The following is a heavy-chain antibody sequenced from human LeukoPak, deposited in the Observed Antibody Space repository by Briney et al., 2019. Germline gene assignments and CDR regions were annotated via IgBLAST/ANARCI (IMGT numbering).Heavy chain of an antibody. CDR2: ISGSGGST. V-gene: IGHV3-23*01. D-gene: IGHD5-18*01. CDR3: AKTPYVDIRMVTFDY. CDR1: GFTFSSYA. Sequence: GGSLRLSCAASGFTFSSYAMNWVRQAPGKGLEWVSFISGSGGSTYHVDSVRGRFTISRDNSKNTLYLQMNSLRAEDTAVYYCAKTPYVDIRMVTFDYWGQGALVTVSS. J-gene: IGHJ4*02.